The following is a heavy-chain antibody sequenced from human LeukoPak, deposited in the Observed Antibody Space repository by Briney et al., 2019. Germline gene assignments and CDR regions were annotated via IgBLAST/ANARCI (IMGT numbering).Heavy chain of an antibody. CDR1: GFNFNIAW. Sequence: PGGSLRLSCAASGFNFNIAWMSWVRQTPGKGLECVGRIRCKDDGGTADYAAPVKDRFTISRDDSKNTVYLQMNSLRAEDTAVYYCAKFYGSGSYPFDYWGQGTLVTVSS. CDR2: IRCKDDGGTA. D-gene: IGHD3-10*01. J-gene: IGHJ4*02. CDR3: AKFYGSGSYPFDY. V-gene: IGHV3-15*01.